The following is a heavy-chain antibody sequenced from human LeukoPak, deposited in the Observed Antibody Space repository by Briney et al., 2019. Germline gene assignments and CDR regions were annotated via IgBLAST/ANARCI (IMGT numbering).Heavy chain of an antibody. CDR1: GGSISSGGYY. CDR3: ARAVGGYEIDY. CDR2: IYYSGST. D-gene: IGHD5-12*01. Sequence: SETLSLTCTVSGGSISSGGYYWSWIRQHPGKGLEWIGYIYYSGSTYYNPSLKSRVTISVDRSKNQFSLKLSSVTAADTAVYYCARAVGGYEIDYWGQGTLVTVSS. V-gene: IGHV4-31*03. J-gene: IGHJ4*02.